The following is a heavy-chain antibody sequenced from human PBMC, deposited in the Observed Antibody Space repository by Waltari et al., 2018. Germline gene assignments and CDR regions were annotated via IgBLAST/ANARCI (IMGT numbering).Heavy chain of an antibody. CDR2: ISSNSRYK. CDR1: GFALRSYT. V-gene: IGHV3-21*01. CDR3: ARPRAMGEIDH. Sequence: EVKVEQSGGGLVRQGGSMTLPCSACGFALRSYTMDWVRQAPGKGLEWVSSISSNSRYKNYADSTKGRFTISRDNAKNSVYLLMNSLRVEDTAIYFCARPRAMGEIDHWGQGTLVAVSS. J-gene: IGHJ4*02. D-gene: IGHD3-16*01.